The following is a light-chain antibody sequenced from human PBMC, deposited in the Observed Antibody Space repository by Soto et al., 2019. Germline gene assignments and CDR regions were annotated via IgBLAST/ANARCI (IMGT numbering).Light chain of an antibody. CDR1: ETVSSN. Sequence: EIVMTQSPATLSVSPGERATLSCRASETVSSNLAWYQQKLGQAPRLLIYGASTRATGIPARFSGSGSGTQFTLTIDSLQPEDFATYYCQQVKTYPRTFGGGTKVDIK. CDR2: GAS. J-gene: IGKJ4*01. CDR3: QQVKTYPRT. V-gene: IGKV3-15*01.